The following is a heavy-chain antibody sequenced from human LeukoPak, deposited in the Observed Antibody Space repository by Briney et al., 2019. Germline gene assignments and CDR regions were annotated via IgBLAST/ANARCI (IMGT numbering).Heavy chain of an antibody. J-gene: IGHJ1*01. CDR3: ASRAVAGTPRAEYFQH. V-gene: IGHV1-69*04. CDR1: GGTFSSYA. Sequence: ASVKVSRKASGGTFSSYAISWVRQAPGQGLEWMGRIIPILGIANYAQKFQGRVTITADKSTSTAYMELSSLRSEDTAVYYCASRAVAGTPRAEYFQHWGQGTLVTVSS. D-gene: IGHD6-19*01. CDR2: IIPILGIA.